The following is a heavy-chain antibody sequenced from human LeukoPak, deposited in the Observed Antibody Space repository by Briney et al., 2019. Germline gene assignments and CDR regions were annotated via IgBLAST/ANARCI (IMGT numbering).Heavy chain of an antibody. J-gene: IGHJ4*02. CDR1: GFTFSSYW. D-gene: IGHD3-3*01. CDR3: AKRHYDFWSGYQNQMYYFDY. V-gene: IGHV3-7*01. CDR2: IKQDGSEK. Sequence: GGSLRLSCAVSGFTFSSYWMSWVRQAPGKGLEWVANIKQDGSEKYYVDSVKGRFTISRDNAKNSLYLQMNSLRAEDTAVYYCAKRHYDFWSGYQNQMYYFDYWGQGTLVTVSS.